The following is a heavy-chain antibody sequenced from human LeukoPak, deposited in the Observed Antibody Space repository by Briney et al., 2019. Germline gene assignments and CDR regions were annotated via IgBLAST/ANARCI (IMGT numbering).Heavy chain of an antibody. CDR2: ISYDGSNK. J-gene: IGHJ6*02. CDR3: AREWFGELLHPDPYYYYGMDV. CDR1: GFTFSSYA. D-gene: IGHD3-10*01. V-gene: IGHV3-30-3*01. Sequence: PGGSLRLSCAASGFTFSSYAMHWVRQAPGKGLEWVAVISYDGSNKYYADSVKGRFTISRDNSKNTLYLQMNSLRAEDTAVYYCAREWFGELLHPDPYYYYGMDVWGQGTTVTVSS.